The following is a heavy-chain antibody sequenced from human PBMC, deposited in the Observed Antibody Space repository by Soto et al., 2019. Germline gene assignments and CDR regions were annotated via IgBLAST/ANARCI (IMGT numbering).Heavy chain of an antibody. V-gene: IGHV3-11*01. CDR1: GFTFSDYY. J-gene: IGHJ5*02. CDR3: ARDPGDYDILPVPEGGFDR. D-gene: IGHD3-9*01. CDR2: ISSSGSTI. Sequence: GGSLRLSCAASGFTFSDYYMSWIRQAPGKGLEWVSYISSSGSTIYYADSVKGRFTISRDNAKNSLYLQMNSLRAEDTAVYYCARDPGDYDILPVPEGGFDRWGQRTLVTVSS.